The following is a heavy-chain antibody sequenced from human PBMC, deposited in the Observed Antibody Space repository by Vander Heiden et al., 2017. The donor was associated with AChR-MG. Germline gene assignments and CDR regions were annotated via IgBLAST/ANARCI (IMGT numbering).Heavy chain of an antibody. CDR1: GFTPSTYD. J-gene: IGHJ6*02. V-gene: IGHV3-48*01. CDR2: ISSVSSVSTSI. D-gene: IGHD3-10*01. Sequence: EVQLVESGGGLVQPGGSLRLSCAASGFTPSTYDMQWVRQVPGKGLEWVSYISSVSSVSTSIQYADSVKGRFTVSRDNAKNSLYLQMNSLRAEDTAVYYCARDRRQYLHNYYGMDVWGPGTTVTVSS. CDR3: ARDRRQYLHNYYGMDV.